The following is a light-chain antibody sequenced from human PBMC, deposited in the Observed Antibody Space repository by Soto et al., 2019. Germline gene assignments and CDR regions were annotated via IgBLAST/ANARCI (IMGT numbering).Light chain of an antibody. CDR2: GAS. Sequence: EIVLTQSPDTLSFSPVERAALSCGASHRVGSSLAWYQQKPGQAPRLLIYGASTRATDIPARFSGSGSGTEFTLTISSLQSEDFAVYYCQQYNNWPRTFGQGTKVDIK. CDR1: HRVGSS. J-gene: IGKJ1*01. V-gene: IGKV3-15*01. CDR3: QQYNNWPRT.